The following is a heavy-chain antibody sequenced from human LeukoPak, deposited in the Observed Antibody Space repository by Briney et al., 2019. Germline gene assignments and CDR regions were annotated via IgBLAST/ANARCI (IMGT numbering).Heavy chain of an antibody. D-gene: IGHD4-17*01. Sequence: SETLSLTCSVSVSGASISNYYWSWIRQPPGKGLEWIGYIYNSGITNYKSPLKSRVTISVDTSRNQFSLKLRSVTAADTAVYYCARGKGIDDGDYGFKDRGFDYWSQGTLVTVSS. CDR2: IYNSGIT. V-gene: IGHV4-59*01. J-gene: IGHJ4*02. CDR1: GASISNYY. CDR3: ARGKGIDDGDYGFKDRGFDY.